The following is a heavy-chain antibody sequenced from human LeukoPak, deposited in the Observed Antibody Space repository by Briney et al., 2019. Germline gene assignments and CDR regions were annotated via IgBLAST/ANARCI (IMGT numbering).Heavy chain of an antibody. Sequence: GGSLRLSCAVSGFTISTYWMTLVRQAPGKGLEWVATIKQYGGETHYVDSVKGRFTISRDNAKNLVYLQMNSLGADDTALYYCAREGTRWLQPADYWGQGTLVTVSS. V-gene: IGHV3-7*01. CDR3: AREGTRWLQPADY. CDR2: IKQYGGET. CDR1: GFTISTYW. J-gene: IGHJ4*02. D-gene: IGHD5-24*01.